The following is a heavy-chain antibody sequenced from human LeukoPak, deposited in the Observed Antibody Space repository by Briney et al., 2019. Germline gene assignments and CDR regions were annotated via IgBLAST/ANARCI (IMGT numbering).Heavy chain of an antibody. Sequence: PGGSLRLSCAASGFNFDYYAMHWVRQAPGKGLEWVSGISWNSGSMGYADSVKGRFTISRDNAKNSLYLQMNSLRAEDMALYYCAKDRYYDSSGSFDYWGQGTLVTVSS. J-gene: IGHJ4*02. CDR3: AKDRYYDSSGSFDY. CDR1: GFNFDYYA. D-gene: IGHD3-22*01. CDR2: ISWNSGSM. V-gene: IGHV3-9*03.